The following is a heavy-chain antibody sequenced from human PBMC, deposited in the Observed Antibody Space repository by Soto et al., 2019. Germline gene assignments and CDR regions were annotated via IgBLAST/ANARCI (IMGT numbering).Heavy chain of an antibody. Sequence: GGSLRLSCAASGFTFSSYSMNWVRQAPGKGLEWVSSISSSSSYIYYADSVKGRFTISRDNAKNSLYLQMNSLRAEDTAVYYCAREYSSSSGLALDYYYGMDVWGQGTTVTVSS. J-gene: IGHJ6*02. CDR1: GFTFSSYS. CDR3: AREYSSSSGLALDYYYGMDV. CDR2: ISSSSSYI. V-gene: IGHV3-21*01. D-gene: IGHD6-6*01.